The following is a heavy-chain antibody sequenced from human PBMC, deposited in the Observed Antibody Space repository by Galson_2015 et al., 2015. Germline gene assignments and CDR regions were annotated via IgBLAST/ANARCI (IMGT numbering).Heavy chain of an antibody. V-gene: IGHV3-53*01. CDR2: IYSGGST. Sequence: SLRLSCAASGFTVSSNYMSWVRQAPGKGLEWVSVIYSGGSTYYADSVKGRFTISRDNSKNTLYLQMNSLRAEDTAVYYCARHTRLGGYSGYDPDGYYYCMDVWGQGTTFTVSS. CDR3: ARHTRLGGYSGYDPDGYYYCMDV. CDR1: GFTVSSNY. D-gene: IGHD5-12*01. J-gene: IGHJ6*02.